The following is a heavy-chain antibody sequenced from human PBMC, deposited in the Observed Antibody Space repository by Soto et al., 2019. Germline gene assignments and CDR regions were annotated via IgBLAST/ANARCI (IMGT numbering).Heavy chain of an antibody. D-gene: IGHD3-22*01. Sequence: PGGSLRLSCPASGFTFSTYGMHWVSQAPGKGLEWVAFISYDGRNQYYADSVKGRFTISRDNSKNTLFLHMSSLRAQDAAVYYCARDQEDSYESSGYYLGAYWGQGTLVTVSS. CDR1: GFTFSTYG. J-gene: IGHJ4*02. CDR2: ISYDGRNQ. CDR3: ARDQEDSYESSGYYLGAY. V-gene: IGHV3-30*03.